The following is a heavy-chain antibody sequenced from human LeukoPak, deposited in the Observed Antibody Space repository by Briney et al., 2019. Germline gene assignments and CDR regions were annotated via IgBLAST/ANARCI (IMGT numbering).Heavy chain of an antibody. V-gene: IGHV1-46*01. J-gene: IGHJ4*02. CDR2: ISPSGGST. D-gene: IGHD5-18*01. CDR3: ARDLEGSSFTWIRSSTPHAFDY. CDR1: GYTFTSYY. Sequence: ASVKVSCKASGYTFTSYYMHWVRQAPGQGLEWMGIISPSGGSTSYAQKFQGRVTMTRDTSTSTVYMELSSLRSEDTAVYYCARDLEGSSFTWIRSSTPHAFDYWGQGTLVTVSS.